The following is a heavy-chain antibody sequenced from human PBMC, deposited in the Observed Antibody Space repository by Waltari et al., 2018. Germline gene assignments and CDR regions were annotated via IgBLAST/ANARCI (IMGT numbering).Heavy chain of an antibody. J-gene: IGHJ4*02. CDR2: INPDGRGT. D-gene: IGHD3-9*01. CDR1: GFGFSTYW. Sequence: EVQLVESGGGLVQPGGSLTLSCAASGFGFSTYWMPWVRQAPGKGRRWVSRINPDGRGTRYADSVQGRVTISRDNAKNTIYLQIDSLRAEDTAVYYCVRGGHFDWSPIDYWGQGTLVTVSS. CDR3: VRGGHFDWSPIDY. V-gene: IGHV3-74*01.